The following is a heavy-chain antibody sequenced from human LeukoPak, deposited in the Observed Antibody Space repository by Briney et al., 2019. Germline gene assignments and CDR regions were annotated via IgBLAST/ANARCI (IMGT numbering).Heavy chain of an antibody. J-gene: IGHJ3*02. CDR1: GGSFSGYY. V-gene: IGHV4-34*01. D-gene: IGHD2-15*01. Sequence: SETLSLTCAVYGGSFSGYYWSWLRQPPGKGLEWIGEINHSGSTNYNPSLKSRVTISVDTSKNQFSLKLSSVTAADTAVYYCARGPYCSGGSCYSAFDIWGQGTMVTVSS. CDR3: ARGPYCSGGSCYSAFDI. CDR2: INHSGST.